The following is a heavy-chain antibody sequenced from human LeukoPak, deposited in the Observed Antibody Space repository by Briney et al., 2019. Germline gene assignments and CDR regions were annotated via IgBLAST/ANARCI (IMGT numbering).Heavy chain of an antibody. Sequence: GGSLRLSCAASGFTFSSYAMTWVRQAPGRGLEWVSSISSSSSYIYYADSVKGRFTISRDNAKNSLYLQMNSLRAEDTAVYYCARDSGRELIYYYGMDVWGQGTTVTVSS. D-gene: IGHD1-26*01. CDR1: GFTFSSYA. CDR3: ARDSGRELIYYYGMDV. J-gene: IGHJ6*02. CDR2: ISSSSSYI. V-gene: IGHV3-21*01.